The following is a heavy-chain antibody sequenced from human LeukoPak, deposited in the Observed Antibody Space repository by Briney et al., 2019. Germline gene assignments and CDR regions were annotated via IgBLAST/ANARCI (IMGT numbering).Heavy chain of an antibody. Sequence: ASVKVSCKASGYTFTGYYMHWVRQAPGQGLEWMVWINPNSGGTNYAQKFQGRVTMTRDTSISTAYMELSRLRSDDTAVYYCARGYRGYSYGLNWFDPWGQGTLVTVSS. J-gene: IGHJ5*02. CDR2: INPNSGGT. D-gene: IGHD5-18*01. CDR3: ARGYRGYSYGLNWFDP. CDR1: GYTFTGYY. V-gene: IGHV1-2*02.